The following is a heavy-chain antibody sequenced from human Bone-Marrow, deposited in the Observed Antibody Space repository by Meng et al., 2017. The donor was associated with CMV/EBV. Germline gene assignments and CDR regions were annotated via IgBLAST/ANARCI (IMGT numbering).Heavy chain of an antibody. Sequence: GESLKISCAASGFTFSSYGMHWVRQAPGKGLEWVAFIRYDGSNKYYADSVKGRFTISRDNSKNTLYLQMNSLRAEDTAVYYSVLSSSGYYTPFAYWGQGPLVTVSS. CDR1: GFTFSSYG. V-gene: IGHV3-30*02. CDR3: VLSSSGYYTPFAY. J-gene: IGHJ4*02. D-gene: IGHD3-22*01. CDR2: IRYDGSNK.